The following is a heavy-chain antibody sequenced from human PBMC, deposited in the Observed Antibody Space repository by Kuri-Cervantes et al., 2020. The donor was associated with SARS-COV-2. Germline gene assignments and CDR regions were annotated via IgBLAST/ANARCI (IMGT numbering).Heavy chain of an antibody. CDR2: INHSGST. D-gene: IGHD3-10*01. CDR3: AREMKGGSATMVRGVIISYYYYMDV. J-gene: IGHJ6*03. V-gene: IGHV4-34*01. CDR1: GGSFSDYY. Sequence: GSLRLSCAVYGGSFSDYYWSWIRQPPGKWLEWIGDINHSGSTNYNPSLKIRVTISVDTSKNQFSLRLRSVTAADTAVYYCAREMKGGSATMVRGVIISYYYYMDVWGKGTTVTVSS.